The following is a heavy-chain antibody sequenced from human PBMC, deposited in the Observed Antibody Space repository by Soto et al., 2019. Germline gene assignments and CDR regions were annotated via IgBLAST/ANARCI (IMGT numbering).Heavy chain of an antibody. CDR1: GFTFTGND. V-gene: IGHV3-53*01. Sequence: EVQLVESGGGLIQPGGSLRLSCAASGFTFTGNDMNWVRQAPGKGLEWVSLLYSSGSTYYAASVKSRFTISRDNSNNTLYLPMSSLRAEDTAVYYCAASPLLPGAPWGQGTMVTVSS. CDR3: AASPLLPGAP. D-gene: IGHD3-22*01. J-gene: IGHJ3*01. CDR2: LYSSGST.